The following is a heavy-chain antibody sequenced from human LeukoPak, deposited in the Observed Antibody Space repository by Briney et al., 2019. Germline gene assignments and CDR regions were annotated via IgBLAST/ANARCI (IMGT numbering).Heavy chain of an antibody. CDR2: IYTSGST. J-gene: IGHJ4*02. D-gene: IGHD2-8*01. CDR3: ASKYCTNGVCYKDY. CDR1: GGSISSGSYY. Sequence: SETLSLTCTVSGGSISSGSYYWSWIRQPAGKGLEWIGRIYTSGSTNYNPSLKSRVTISVETSKNQLSLKLSSVTAADTAVYYCASKYCTNGVCYKDYWGQGTLVTVSS. V-gene: IGHV4-61*02.